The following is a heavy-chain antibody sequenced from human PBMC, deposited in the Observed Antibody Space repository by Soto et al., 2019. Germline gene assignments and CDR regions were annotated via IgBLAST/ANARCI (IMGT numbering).Heavy chain of an antibody. D-gene: IGHD3-22*01. CDR3: ARGHYDSSGYRTFDY. J-gene: IGHJ4*02. CDR2: ISSSSSYT. V-gene: IGHV3-11*06. Sequence: GGSLRLSCAASGFTFSDYYMSWIRQAPGKGLEWVSYISSSSSYTNYADSVKGRFTISRDNAKNSLYLQMNSLRAEDTAVYYCARGHYDSSGYRTFDYWGQGTLVTVSS. CDR1: GFTFSDYY.